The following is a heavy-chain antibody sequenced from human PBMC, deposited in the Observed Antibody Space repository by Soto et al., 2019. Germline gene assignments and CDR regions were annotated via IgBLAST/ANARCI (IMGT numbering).Heavy chain of an antibody. J-gene: IGHJ6*02. CDR1: CSSISSSIYY. V-gene: IGHV4-39*01. CDR3: ARQYSSGWYGTYYYGMDV. D-gene: IGHD6-19*01. Sequence: SETLSLTSTVSCSSISSSIYYWGWIRQHPGKGLEWIGSVYYSGSTYYNLSRKSRVTISVETSKNQFSLKLSSVTAADTAVYYCARQYSSGWYGTYYYGMDVWGQGTTVTVSS. CDR2: VYYSGST.